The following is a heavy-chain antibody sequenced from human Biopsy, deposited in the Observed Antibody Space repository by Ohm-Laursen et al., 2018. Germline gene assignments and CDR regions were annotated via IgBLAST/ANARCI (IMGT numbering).Heavy chain of an antibody. D-gene: IGHD2-21*01. CDR2: VNPVAEAT. J-gene: IGHJ6*02. Sequence: ASVKVSCKASGYNFGNYYINWVRKVPGQGLEWLGVVNPVAEATMYAQKFQDRITLTRDESTNTVYMDLTSLTSEDTAVYYCARESPLRLGVCGAIRCFKEVFGMDVWGQGTTVIVSS. CDR3: ARESPLRLGVCGAIRCFKEVFGMDV. V-gene: IGHV1-46*01. CDR1: GYNFGNYY.